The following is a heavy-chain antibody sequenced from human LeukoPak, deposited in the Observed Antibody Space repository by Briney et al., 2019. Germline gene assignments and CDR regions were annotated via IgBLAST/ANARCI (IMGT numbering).Heavy chain of an antibody. CDR1: GFTFSSYS. D-gene: IGHD2-2*02. J-gene: IGHJ4*02. CDR3: AKTARSFTLYSAPDF. V-gene: IGHV3-48*01. Sequence: GGSLRLSCTVSGFTFSSYSMNWVRQAPGKGLEWVSYISSSGSSIYYADSVKGRFTISRDNAKNSLYLQMNSLRAEDTAVYYCAKTARSFTLYSAPDFWGQGTLVTVSS. CDR2: ISSSGSSI.